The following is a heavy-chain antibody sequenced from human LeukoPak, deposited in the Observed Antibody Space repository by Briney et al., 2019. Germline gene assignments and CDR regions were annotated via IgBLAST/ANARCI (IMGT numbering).Heavy chain of an antibody. J-gene: IGHJ4*02. V-gene: IGHV3-30*18. CDR3: AKGPAPRLGEFSYHALVDY. Sequence: GGSLRLSCVASGFTFSSYGMHWVHQAPGKGLEWVAFISYDGSNENIADSVKGRFIISRDNSKNTLYLQMNSLRAEDTAVYYCAKGPAPRLGEFSYHALVDYWGQGTLVTVSS. CDR2: ISYDGSNE. D-gene: IGHD3-16*02. CDR1: GFTFSSYG.